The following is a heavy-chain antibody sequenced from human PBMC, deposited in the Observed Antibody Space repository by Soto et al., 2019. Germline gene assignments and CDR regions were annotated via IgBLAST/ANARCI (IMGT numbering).Heavy chain of an antibody. CDR2: IYHTGNT. CDR1: GDSFTNYF. CDR3: ARETYGDYVGYFDP. D-gene: IGHD4-17*01. Sequence: SETLSLTCDVSGVSGDSFTNYFWSWLRQTPGKGLEWIGYIYHTGNTKNNPSLESRVVISIDTSKNQFSLKLTSVTAADTAVYYCARETYGDYVGYFDPWGQGIQVTVSS. J-gene: IGHJ5*02. V-gene: IGHV4-59*08.